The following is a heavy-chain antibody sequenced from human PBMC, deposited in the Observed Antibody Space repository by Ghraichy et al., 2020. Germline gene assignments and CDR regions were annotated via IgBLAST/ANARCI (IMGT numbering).Heavy chain of an antibody. Sequence: KGWISAYNGNTKYAQKLQGRVTMTTDTSTSTAYMELRSLRSDDTAVYYCARDVNSHGWYEFDYWGQGTLVTVSS. CDR2: ISAYNGNT. CDR3: ARDVNSHGWYEFDY. D-gene: IGHD6-19*01. V-gene: IGHV1-18*01. J-gene: IGHJ4*02.